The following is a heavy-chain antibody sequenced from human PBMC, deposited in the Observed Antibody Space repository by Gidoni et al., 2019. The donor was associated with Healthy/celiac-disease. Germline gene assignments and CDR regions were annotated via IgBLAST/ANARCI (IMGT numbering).Heavy chain of an antibody. Sequence: QVQLVQSGSELKKPGASVKDSCKASGYTFTSYAMNWVRQAPGQGLEWMGWINTNTGNPTYAQGFTGRFVFSLDTSVSTAYLQISSLKAEDTAVYYCARETRLVYSSGWYDHFPYDYWGQGTLVTVSS. J-gene: IGHJ4*02. D-gene: IGHD6-19*01. CDR1: GYTFTSYA. V-gene: IGHV7-4-1*02. CDR3: ARETRLVYSSGWYDHFPYDY. CDR2: INTNTGNP.